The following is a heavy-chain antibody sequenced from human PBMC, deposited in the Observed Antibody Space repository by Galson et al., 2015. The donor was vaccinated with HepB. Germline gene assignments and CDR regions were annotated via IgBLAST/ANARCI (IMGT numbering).Heavy chain of an antibody. Sequence: SLTCTVSGGSISSGDYYWSWIRQPPGKGLEWIGYIYYSGSTYYNPSLKSRVTISVDTSKNQFSLKLSSVTAADTAVYYCARDLTGTTGDNWYFDLWGRGTLVTVSS. D-gene: IGHD1-7*01. CDR3: ARDLTGTTGDNWYFDL. J-gene: IGHJ2*01. V-gene: IGHV4-30-4*01. CDR1: GGSISSGDYY. CDR2: IYYSGST.